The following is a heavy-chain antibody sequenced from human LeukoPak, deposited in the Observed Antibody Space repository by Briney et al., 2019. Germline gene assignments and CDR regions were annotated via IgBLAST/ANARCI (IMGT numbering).Heavy chain of an antibody. J-gene: IGHJ4*02. D-gene: IGHD2-15*01. CDR3: ARDVAAKVDY. CDR1: GFTFSSYW. CDR2: ISSSSSYI. V-gene: IGHV3-21*01. Sequence: GGSLRLSCAVSGFTFSSYWMTWVRQAPGKGLEWVSSISSSSSYIYYADSVKGRFTISRDNAKNSLYLQMNSLRAEDTAVYYCARDVAAKVDYWGQGTLVTVSS.